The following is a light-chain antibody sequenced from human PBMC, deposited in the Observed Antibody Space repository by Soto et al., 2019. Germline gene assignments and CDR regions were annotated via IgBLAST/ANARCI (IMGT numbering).Light chain of an antibody. CDR3: CSYAGSYTEV. V-gene: IGLV2-11*01. CDR1: SSDVGGYNY. Sequence: QSALTQPRSLSVSPGQSVTISCTGTSSDVGGYNYVSWYQQHPGKAPKLMIYDVSKRPSGVPDRFSGSKSGNTASLTISGLQAEDEADYYCCSYAGSYTEVFGGGTKLTVL. J-gene: IGLJ2*01. CDR2: DVS.